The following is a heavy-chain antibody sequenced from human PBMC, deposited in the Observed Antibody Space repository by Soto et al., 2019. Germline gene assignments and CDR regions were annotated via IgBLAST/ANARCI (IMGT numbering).Heavy chain of an antibody. CDR1: GFTFSYYG. J-gene: IGHJ6*02. CDR2: ISFDGSRQ. D-gene: IGHD6-25*01. V-gene: IGHV3-30*18. Sequence: GGSLRLSFAASGFTFSYYGMHWFGRASGKGLEWVSFISFDGSRQFYVYSVKVRFTMSRDTYRKPLFLQMNSPRAEDTAVYYCAKDRSGKTWFLHYGMYXCGQGTTVTFS. CDR3: AKDRSGKTWFLHYGMYX.